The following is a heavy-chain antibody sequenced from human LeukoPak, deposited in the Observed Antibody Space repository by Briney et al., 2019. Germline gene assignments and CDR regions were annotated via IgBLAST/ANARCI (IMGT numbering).Heavy chain of an antibody. CDR2: ISGSGGST. CDR3: AKDPNGDYIGTFDI. Sequence: GGSLRLSCAASGFTFSSYSMNWVRQAPGKGLEWVSSISGSGGSTQYAASVQGRFTISRDNSKNTLYLQMNSLRAEDTAVYYCAKDPNGDYIGTFDIWGQGTMVTVSS. J-gene: IGHJ3*02. CDR1: GFTFSSYS. V-gene: IGHV3-23*01. D-gene: IGHD4-17*01.